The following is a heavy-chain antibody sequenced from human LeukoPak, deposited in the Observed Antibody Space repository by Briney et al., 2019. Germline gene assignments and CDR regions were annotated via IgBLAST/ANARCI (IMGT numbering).Heavy chain of an antibody. CDR2: ISAYTGNT. CDR3: ARVGPQLLWFGELFPYYYYMDV. CDR1: GYTFTGYF. V-gene: IGHV1-18*04. J-gene: IGHJ6*03. Sequence: ASVKVSCKASGYTFTGYFIHWVRQAPGQGLERMGWISAYTGNTNYAQKLQGRVTMTTDTSTSTAYMELRSLRSDDTAVYYCARVGPQLLWFGELFPYYYYMDVWGKGTTVTISS. D-gene: IGHD3-10*01.